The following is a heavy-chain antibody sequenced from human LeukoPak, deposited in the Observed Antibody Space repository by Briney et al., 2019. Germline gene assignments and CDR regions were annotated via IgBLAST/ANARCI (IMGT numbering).Heavy chain of an antibody. CDR1: GFSFSIYS. D-gene: IGHD3-10*01. J-gene: IGHJ6*02. CDR2: ISHTGSTM. CDR3: AIPPLSGAGSSRPLAGIDV. Sequence: GGSLRLSCAASGFSFSIYSLNWVRQAPGKGLEWVSYISHTGSTMSYADSVKGRFTISRDNAKNSLYLQMNSLRAEDTAVYYCAIPPLSGAGSSRPLAGIDVWGQGTTVTVSS. V-gene: IGHV3-48*04.